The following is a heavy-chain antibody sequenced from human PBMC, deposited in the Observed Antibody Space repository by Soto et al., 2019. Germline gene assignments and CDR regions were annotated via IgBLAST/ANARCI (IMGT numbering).Heavy chain of an antibody. D-gene: IGHD2-2*01. CDR2: ISSNGGST. CDR3: VTGSSYAITPFDY. V-gene: IGHV3-64D*06. Sequence: GGSLRLSCSASGFTFSSYAMHWVRQAPGKGLEYVSAISSNGGSTYYADSVKGRFTISRDNSKNTLYLQMSSLRAEDTAVYYCVTGSSYAITPFDYWGQGTLVTVSS. J-gene: IGHJ4*02. CDR1: GFTFSSYA.